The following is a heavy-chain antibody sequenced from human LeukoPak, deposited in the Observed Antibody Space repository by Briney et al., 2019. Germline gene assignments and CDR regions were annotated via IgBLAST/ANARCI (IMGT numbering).Heavy chain of an antibody. V-gene: IGHV3-48*04. CDR2: ISGTSDNI. Sequence: GGSLRLSCAASGFTFSSYNVNWVSQAPGQGLEWVSYISGTSDNIYYADSVKGRFTISRDNAKNSLYLQMNGLGAEDTAVYYCARGGIYYGSGSYSPFDYWGQGTLVTVTS. J-gene: IGHJ4*02. D-gene: IGHD3-10*01. CDR1: GFTFSSYN. CDR3: ARGGIYYGSGSYSPFDY.